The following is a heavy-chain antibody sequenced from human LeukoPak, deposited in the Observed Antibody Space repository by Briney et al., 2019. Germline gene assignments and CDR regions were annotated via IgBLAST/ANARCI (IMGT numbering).Heavy chain of an antibody. D-gene: IGHD1-26*01. V-gene: IGHV4-39*07. CDR3: ARDIDDVGALLDF. Sequence: PGGSLRLSCAASGFTFSSYSMNWIRQPPGKGLEWIGSINYSGRPYYNPSLKSRLTMSVDTAKRQFSLKLISVTAADTALYYCARDIDDVGALLDFWGQGTLVTVSS. CDR1: GFTFSSYS. J-gene: IGHJ4*02. CDR2: INYSGRP.